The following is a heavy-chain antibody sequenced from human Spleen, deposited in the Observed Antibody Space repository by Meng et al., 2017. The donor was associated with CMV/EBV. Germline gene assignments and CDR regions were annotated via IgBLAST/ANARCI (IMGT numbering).Heavy chain of an antibody. CDR2: MNPSSGNT. J-gene: IGHJ5*02. CDR1: FSTYE. Sequence: FSTYEINWVRQAPGQGLEWMGWMNPSSGNTGSAQKFQGRVSITRDTSISTFYMELSRLRSEDTAVYYCARGKRDFWSGFIPDWFDPWGQGTLVTVSS. D-gene: IGHD3-3*01. CDR3: ARGKRDFWSGFIPDWFDP. V-gene: IGHV1-8*02.